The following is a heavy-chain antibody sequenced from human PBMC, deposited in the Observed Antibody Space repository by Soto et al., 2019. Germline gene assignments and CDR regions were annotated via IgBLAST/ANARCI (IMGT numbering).Heavy chain of an antibody. CDR3: ARDPRGLVQLGYHYYYYDTAV. CDR2: ISAYNGNT. J-gene: IGHJ6*03. Sequence: QRLEWMGWISAYNGNTNYAQKLQGRVTMTTDTSTSTAYMELRSLRSDDTAVYYCARDPRGLVQLGYHYYYYDTAVWGKGTTVPVSS. D-gene: IGHD6-13*01. V-gene: IGHV1-18*01.